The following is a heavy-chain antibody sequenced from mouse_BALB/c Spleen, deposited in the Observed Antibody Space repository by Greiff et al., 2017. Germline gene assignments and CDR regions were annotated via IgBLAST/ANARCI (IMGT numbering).Heavy chain of an antibody. J-gene: IGHJ2*01. CDR3: ARDAYYGKGYFDY. D-gene: IGHD2-10*01. V-gene: IGHV1-9*01. CDR1: GYTFSSYW. CDR2: ILPGSGST. Sequence: VQLQQSGAELMKPGASVKISCKATGYTFSSYWIEWVKQRPGHGLEWIGEILPGSGSTNYNEKFKGKATFTADTSSNTAYMQLSSLTSEDSAVYYCARDAYYGKGYFDYWGQGTTLTVSS.